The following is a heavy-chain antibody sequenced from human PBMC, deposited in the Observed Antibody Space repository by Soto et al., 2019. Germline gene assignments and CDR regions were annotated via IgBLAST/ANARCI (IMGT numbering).Heavy chain of an antibody. CDR3: ASGLMIYCSSTSCYTPNFDY. J-gene: IGHJ4*02. D-gene: IGHD2-2*02. Sequence: ASVKVSCKASGGTFSSYAISWVRQAPGQGLEWMGGIIPIFGTANYAQKFQGRVTITADKSTSTAYMELSSLRSEDTAVYYCASGLMIYCSSTSCYTPNFDYWGQGTLVTVSS. CDR2: IIPIFGTA. V-gene: IGHV1-69*06. CDR1: GGTFSSYA.